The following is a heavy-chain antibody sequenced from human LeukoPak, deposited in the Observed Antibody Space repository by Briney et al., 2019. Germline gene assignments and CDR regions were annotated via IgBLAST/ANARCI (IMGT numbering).Heavy chain of an antibody. V-gene: IGHV4-34*01. CDR1: GGSFSGYY. Sequence: ASETLSLTCAVYGGSFSGYYWTWIRQSPGKGLQWIGEINHRGVANYNPSLKSRVTISVDTSKNQFSLRLSSVSAADTAVYYCVRGTVDSHILTGSFYYFDYWGQGTLVAVYS. CDR2: INHRGVA. J-gene: IGHJ4*02. D-gene: IGHD3-9*01. CDR3: VRGTVDSHILTGSFYYFDY.